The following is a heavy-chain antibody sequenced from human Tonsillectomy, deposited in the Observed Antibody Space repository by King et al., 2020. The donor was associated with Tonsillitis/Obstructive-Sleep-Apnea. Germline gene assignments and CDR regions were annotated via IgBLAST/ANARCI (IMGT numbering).Heavy chain of an antibody. J-gene: IGHJ5*02. D-gene: IGHD2-2*01. CDR1: GGSVSSDSYY. V-gene: IGHV4-61*01. CDR3: ARVWGYCSSTSCYAGWFDP. Sequence: QLKESGPGLVKPSETLSLTCTVSGGSVSSDSYYWSWIRQPPGKGLEWIGDIHYSGSTNYNPSLKSRVTISVDTSKNQFSLKLSSVTAADTAVYYCARVWGYCSSTSCYAGWFDPWGQGTLVTVSS. CDR2: IHYSGST.